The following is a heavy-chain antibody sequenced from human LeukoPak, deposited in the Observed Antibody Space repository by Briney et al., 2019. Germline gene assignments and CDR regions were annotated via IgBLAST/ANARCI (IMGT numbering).Heavy chain of an antibody. J-gene: IGHJ3*02. D-gene: IGHD3-22*01. CDR3: ASPTSYYYDSPEI. V-gene: IGHV3-66*01. CDR2: IYSGGST. Sequence: PGGSLRLSCAASGFTVSSNYMSWVRQPLGKGLEWVSVIYSGGSTYYADSVKGRFTISRDNSKNTLYLQMNSLRAEDTAVYYCASPTSYYYDSPEIWGQGTMVTVSS. CDR1: GFTVSSNY.